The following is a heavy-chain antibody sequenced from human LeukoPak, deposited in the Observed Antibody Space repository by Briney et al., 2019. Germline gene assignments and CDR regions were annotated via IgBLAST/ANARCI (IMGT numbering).Heavy chain of an antibody. Sequence: GASVKVSCKASGYTFTGYYMHWVRQAPGQGLEWMGWINPNSGGTNYAQKFQGRVTMTRDTSISTAYMELSRLRSDDTAVYYCARDPYYDILTGYYKRSWFDPWGQGILVTVSS. D-gene: IGHD3-9*01. CDR2: INPNSGGT. J-gene: IGHJ5*02. CDR3: ARDPYYDILTGYYKRSWFDP. V-gene: IGHV1-2*02. CDR1: GYTFTGYY.